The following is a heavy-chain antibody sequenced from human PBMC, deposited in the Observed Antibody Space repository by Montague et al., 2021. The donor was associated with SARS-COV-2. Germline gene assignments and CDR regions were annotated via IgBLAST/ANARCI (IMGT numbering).Heavy chain of an antibody. V-gene: IGHV4-59*12. Sequence: SETLSLTCTVSGGPISRNYWNWIRQPPGKGLEWIGYIYYSGTTNCNPSLKSRVTLSVDTSKNQFSLKLNSVTAADTAMYYCAKEREVVRAARTLVAFDLWGQGTMVTVSS. CDR1: GGPISRNY. J-gene: IGHJ3*01. CDR2: IYYSGTT. D-gene: IGHD2-2*01. CDR3: AKEREVVRAARTLVAFDL.